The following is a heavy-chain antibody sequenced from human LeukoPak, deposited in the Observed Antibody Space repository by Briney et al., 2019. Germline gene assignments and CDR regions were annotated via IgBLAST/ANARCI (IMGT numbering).Heavy chain of an antibody. CDR3: ATVDPPIIEGGRGEAFDV. Sequence: ASVKVSCKASGYSFTNFGITWVRQAPGQGLQWMGWTSPYEDYPTYAQKFQGRVTMTTETSTNTAYMELRSLTSDDTAVYYCATVDPPIIEGGRGEAFDVWGQGTLVTVSS. D-gene: IGHD1-26*01. J-gene: IGHJ3*01. CDR1: GYSFTNFG. V-gene: IGHV1-18*01. CDR2: TSPYEDYP.